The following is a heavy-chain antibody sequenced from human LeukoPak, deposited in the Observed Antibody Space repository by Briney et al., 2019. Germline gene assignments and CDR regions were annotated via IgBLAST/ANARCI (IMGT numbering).Heavy chain of an antibody. Sequence: PGGSLRLSCAASGFTFDDYAMHWVRQAPGKGLEWVSGISWNSGSIGYADSVKGRFTISRDNAKNSLYLQMNSLRAEDTALYYCAKVGGSGWSGGVDYWGQGTLVTVSS. CDR3: AKVGGSGWSGGVDY. D-gene: IGHD6-19*01. V-gene: IGHV3-9*01. J-gene: IGHJ4*02. CDR2: ISWNSGSI. CDR1: GFTFDDYA.